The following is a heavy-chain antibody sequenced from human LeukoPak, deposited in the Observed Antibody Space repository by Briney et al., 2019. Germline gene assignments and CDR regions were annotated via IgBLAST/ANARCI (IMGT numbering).Heavy chain of an antibody. CDR2: IYYSGST. Sequence: SGTLSLTCTVSGGSISSYYWSWIRQPPGKGLEWIGYIYYSGSTNYNPSLKSRVTISVDTSKNQFSLKLSSVTAADTAVYYCARRADYYGSGSTFFDYWGQGTLVTVSS. J-gene: IGHJ4*02. D-gene: IGHD3-10*01. V-gene: IGHV4-59*08. CDR3: ARRADYYGSGSTFFDY. CDR1: GGSISSYY.